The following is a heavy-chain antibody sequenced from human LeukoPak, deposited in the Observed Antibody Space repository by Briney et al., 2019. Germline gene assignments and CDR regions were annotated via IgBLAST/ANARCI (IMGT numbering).Heavy chain of an antibody. Sequence: SETLSLTCTVSGGSISSGDYYWSWVRQPPGKGLEWIGYIYYSGSTYYNPSLKSRVTISVDTSKNQFSLKLSSVTAADTAVYYCAGSSTSWSGDYWGQGTLVTVSS. CDR3: AGSSTSWSGDY. CDR1: GGSISSGDYY. CDR2: IYYSGST. J-gene: IGHJ4*02. D-gene: IGHD2-2*01. V-gene: IGHV4-30-4*01.